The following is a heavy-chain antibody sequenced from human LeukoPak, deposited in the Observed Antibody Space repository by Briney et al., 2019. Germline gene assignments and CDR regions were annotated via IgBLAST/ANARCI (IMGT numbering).Heavy chain of an antibody. CDR2: IYYSGST. J-gene: IGHJ4*02. Sequence: KPSETRSLTCTVSGGSISSYYWSWIRQPPGKGLEWIGYIYYSGSTNYNPSLKSRVTLSVDTSKNQFSLKLSSVTAADTAVYYCARQDTAMVIDYWGQGTLVTVSS. D-gene: IGHD5-18*01. CDR3: ARQDTAMVIDY. CDR1: GGSISSYY. V-gene: IGHV4-59*08.